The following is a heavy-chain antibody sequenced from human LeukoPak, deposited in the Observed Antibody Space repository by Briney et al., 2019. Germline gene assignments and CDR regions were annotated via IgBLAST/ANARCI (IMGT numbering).Heavy chain of an antibody. CDR1: GFTFSSYA. J-gene: IGHJ4*02. V-gene: IGHV3-23*01. D-gene: IGHD3-10*01. CDR2: ISGSGGST. Sequence: GGSLRLSCAASGFTFSSYAMSWVRQAPGKGLGWVSAISGSGGSTYYADSVKGRFTISRDNSKNTLYLQMNSLRAEDTAVYYCAKDHYYGSGQDYWGQGTLVTVSS. CDR3: AKDHYYGSGQDY.